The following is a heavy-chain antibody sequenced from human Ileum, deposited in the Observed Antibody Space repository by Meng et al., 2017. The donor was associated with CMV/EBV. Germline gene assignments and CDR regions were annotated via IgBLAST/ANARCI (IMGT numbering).Heavy chain of an antibody. D-gene: IGHD2-15*01. J-gene: IGHJ6*02. CDR2: ISGSGGST. CDR3: AKEGSGPYYYYGMDV. Sequence: GGSLKISCAASGFTFNNYNMNWVRQAPGKGLEWVSAISGSGGSTYYADSVKGRFTISRDNSKNTLYLQMNSLRAEDTAVYYCAKEGSGPYYYYGMDVWGQGTTVTVSS. CDR1: GFTFNNYN. V-gene: IGHV3-23*01.